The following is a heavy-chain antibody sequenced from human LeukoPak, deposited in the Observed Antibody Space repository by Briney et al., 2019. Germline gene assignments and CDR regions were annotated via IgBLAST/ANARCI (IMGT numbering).Heavy chain of an antibody. V-gene: IGHV4-59*08. J-gene: IGHJ6*02. CDR2: IYYSGST. CDR3: ARTTGNLLRMDV. Sequence: SETLSLTCTVSGGSISSYYWSWIRQPPGKGLEWIGYIYYSGSTIYNPSLKSRLTISVDMSKNQFSLKLSSVTAADTALYYCARTTGNLLRMDVWGQGTTVTVSS. CDR1: GGSISSYY. D-gene: IGHD4-11*01.